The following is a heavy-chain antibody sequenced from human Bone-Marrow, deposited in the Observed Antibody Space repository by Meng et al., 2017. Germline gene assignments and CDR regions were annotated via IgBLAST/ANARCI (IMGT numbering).Heavy chain of an antibody. CDR3: VRDHLEKRAALVF. Sequence: GGSLRLSCAASGFTFSDHHMDRVRQAPGKGLEWVGRIKNKANRYTTLYAASVKGRFTITREDSNNSLYLKMNSLETEDKDVYYCVRDHLEKRAALVFWGQGTMVTVSS. V-gene: IGHV3-72*01. CDR1: GFTFSDHH. CDR2: IKNKANRYTT. J-gene: IGHJ3*01.